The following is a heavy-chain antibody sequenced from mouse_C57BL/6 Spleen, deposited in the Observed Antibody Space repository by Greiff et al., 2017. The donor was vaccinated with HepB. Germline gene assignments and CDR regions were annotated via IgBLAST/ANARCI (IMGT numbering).Heavy chain of an antibody. V-gene: IGHV5-4*01. Sequence: EVKLVESGGGLVKPGGSLKLSCAASGFTFSSYAMSWVRQTPEKRLEWVATISDGGSYTYYPDNVKGRFTISRDNAKNNLYLQMSHLKSEDTAMYYCARDPQDYWCQGTTLTVSS. CDR1: GFTFSSYA. CDR3: ARDPQDY. J-gene: IGHJ2*01. CDR2: ISDGGSYT.